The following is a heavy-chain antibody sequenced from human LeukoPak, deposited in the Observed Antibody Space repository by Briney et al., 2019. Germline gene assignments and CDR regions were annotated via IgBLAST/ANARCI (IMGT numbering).Heavy chain of an antibody. CDR3: ARGFGIVGATGPYYYYGMDV. CDR2: INHSGST. D-gene: IGHD1-26*01. V-gene: IGHV4-34*01. CDR1: GGSFSGYY. J-gene: IGHJ6*02. Sequence: SETLSLTCAVYGGSFSGYYWSLIRQPPGKGLEWIGEINHSGSTNYNPSLKSRVTISVDTSKNQFSLKLSSVTAADTAVYYCARGFGIVGATGPYYYYGMDVWGQGTTVTVSS.